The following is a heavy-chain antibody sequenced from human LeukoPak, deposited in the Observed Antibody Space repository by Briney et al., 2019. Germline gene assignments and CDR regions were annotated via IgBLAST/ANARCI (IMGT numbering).Heavy chain of an antibody. V-gene: IGHV3-7*01. Sequence: QSGGSLRLSCAASGFTVSSNYMTWVRQAPGKGLEWVANIQQDGHQKYYVDSVMGRFSVSRDNTKNSVFLQMNSLRAEDTAVYYCARIGYSSSSLDYWGQGTLVTVSS. CDR2: IQQDGHQK. CDR1: GFTVSSNY. J-gene: IGHJ4*02. CDR3: ARIGYSSSSLDY. D-gene: IGHD6-6*01.